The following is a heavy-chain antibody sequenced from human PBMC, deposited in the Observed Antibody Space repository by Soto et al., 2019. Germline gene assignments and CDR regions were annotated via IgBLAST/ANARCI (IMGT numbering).Heavy chain of an antibody. V-gene: IGHV3-30*18. CDR3: AKEGVGGAAGPFDY. Sequence: QVQLVESGGGVVQPGRSLRLSCAASGFTFSSYGMHWVRQAPGKGLEWVAVISYDGSNKYYAESVKGRFTISRDTSKNTLYLQMNSLRAEDTAVYYCAKEGVGGAAGPFDYWGQGTLVTVSS. J-gene: IGHJ4*02. D-gene: IGHD6-13*01. CDR2: ISYDGSNK. CDR1: GFTFSSYG.